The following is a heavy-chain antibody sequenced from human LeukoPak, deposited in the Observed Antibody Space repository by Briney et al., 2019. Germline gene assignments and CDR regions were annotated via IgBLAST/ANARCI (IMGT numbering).Heavy chain of an antibody. CDR1: GFTFSSYA. Sequence: GALRLSCAASGFTFSSYAMSWVRQAPGKGLEWVSAISGSGGSTYYADSVKGRFTISRDNSENTLYLQMNSLRAEDTAVYYCAKGGRYYGSGSYYRIWGQGTLVTVSS. D-gene: IGHD3-10*01. CDR3: AKGGRYYGSGSYYRI. J-gene: IGHJ4*02. V-gene: IGHV3-23*01. CDR2: ISGSGGST.